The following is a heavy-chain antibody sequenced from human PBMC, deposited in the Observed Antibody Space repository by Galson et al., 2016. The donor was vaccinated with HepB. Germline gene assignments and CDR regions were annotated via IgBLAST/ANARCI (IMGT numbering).Heavy chain of an antibody. CDR2: MRIKTNNYAT. D-gene: IGHD5-24*01. V-gene: IGHV3-73*01. J-gene: IGHJ3*02. CDR1: GFIFSDSD. CDR3: SRPRERHAYNLDAFDI. Sequence: LRLSCAASGFIFSDSDIHWVRQASGKGLEWIGRMRIKTNNYATAYAASVKGRFTISRDDSNNTAYLQMNSLKTEDTAVYYFSRPRERHAYNLDAFDIWGQGTMVTVSS.